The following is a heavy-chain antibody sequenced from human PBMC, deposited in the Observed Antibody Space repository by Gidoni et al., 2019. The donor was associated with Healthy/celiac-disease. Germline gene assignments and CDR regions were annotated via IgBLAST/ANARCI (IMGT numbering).Heavy chain of an antibody. V-gene: IGHV3-48*02. CDR2: ISSSSSVI. CDR3: ARDKPNWNYDY. Sequence: EVQLVESGGGLVQPGGSLRPPCAASGCTFNTHHMIWVRQAPGKGLEWVSYISSSSSVIYYADSVKGRFTISRDNAKSSLYLQMKSLRDEDTAVYYCARDKPNWNYDYWGQGTLVTVSS. J-gene: IGHJ4*02. CDR1: GCTFNTHH. D-gene: IGHD1-7*01.